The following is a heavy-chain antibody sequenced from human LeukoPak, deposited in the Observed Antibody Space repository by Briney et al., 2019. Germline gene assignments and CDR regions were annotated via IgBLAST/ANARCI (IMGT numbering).Heavy chain of an antibody. CDR1: GGTFISYT. V-gene: IGHV1-69*02. J-gene: IGHJ4*02. Sequence: SVKVSCKASGGTFISYTISWVRQAPGQGLEWMGRIIPILGISNYAQKFQGRVTITADKSTSTAYMELSSLRSEDQAVYYCALTKGWSYERGFDCWGQGTLVSVSS. CDR2: IIPILGIS. CDR3: ALTKGWSYERGFDC. D-gene: IGHD1-26*01.